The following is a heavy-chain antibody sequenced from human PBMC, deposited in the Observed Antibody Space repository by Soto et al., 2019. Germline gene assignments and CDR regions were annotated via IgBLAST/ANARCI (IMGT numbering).Heavy chain of an antibody. CDR3: ARLAITMIVVADEPHSAEYFQH. CDR2: IYSGGST. D-gene: IGHD3-22*01. J-gene: IGHJ1*01. CDR1: GFTVSSNY. V-gene: IGHV3-53*01. Sequence: SGGSLRLSCAASGFTVSSNYMSWVRQAPGKGLEWVSVIYSGGSTYYADSVKGRFTISRDNSKNTLYLQMNSLRAEDTAVYYCARLAITMIVVADEPHSAEYFQHWGQGTRVTVSS.